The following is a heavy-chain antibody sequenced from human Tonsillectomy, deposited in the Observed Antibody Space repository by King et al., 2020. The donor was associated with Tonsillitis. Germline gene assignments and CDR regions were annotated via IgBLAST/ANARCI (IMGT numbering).Heavy chain of an antibody. J-gene: IGHJ4*02. D-gene: IGHD1-7*01. V-gene: IGHV4-39*01. CDR1: GGSISSSSYY. CDR3: ARLSITGTTPYFDY. CDR2: IYYSGST. Sequence: QLQESGPGLVKPSETLSLTCTVSGGSISSSSYYWGWIRQPPGKGLEWIGSIYYSGSTYYNPSLKSRVTISVDTSKNQFSLKLSSVTAADTAVYYCARLSITGTTPYFDYWGQGTLVTVSS.